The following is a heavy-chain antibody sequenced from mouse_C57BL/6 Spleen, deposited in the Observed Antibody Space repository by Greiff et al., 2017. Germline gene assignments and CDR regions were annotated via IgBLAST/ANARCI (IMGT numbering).Heavy chain of an antibody. CDR1: GYTFTSYW. CDR2: IDPSDSYT. CDR3: ASTVVYFDY. Sequence: QVQLQQPGAELVMPGASVKLSCKASGYTFTSYWMHWVKQRPGQGLEWIGEIDPSDSYTNYNQKFKGKSTLTVDKSSSTAYMQLSSLTSEDSAVYYCASTVVYFDYWGKGTTLTVSS. J-gene: IGHJ2*01. V-gene: IGHV1-69*01. D-gene: IGHD1-1*01.